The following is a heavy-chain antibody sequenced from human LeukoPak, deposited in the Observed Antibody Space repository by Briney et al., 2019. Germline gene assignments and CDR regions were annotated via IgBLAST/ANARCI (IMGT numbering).Heavy chain of an antibody. V-gene: IGHV3-23*01. CDR2: ISGSGGST. CDR3: ALSSWYTEYYYYGMDV. CDR1: GFTFSSYA. J-gene: IGHJ6*02. D-gene: IGHD6-13*01. Sequence: GGSLRLSCAASGFTFSSYAMSWVRQAPGKGLEWVSAISGSGGSTYYADSVKGRFTISGDNSKNTLYLQMNSLRAEDTAVYYCALSSWYTEYYYYGMDVWGQGTTVTVSS.